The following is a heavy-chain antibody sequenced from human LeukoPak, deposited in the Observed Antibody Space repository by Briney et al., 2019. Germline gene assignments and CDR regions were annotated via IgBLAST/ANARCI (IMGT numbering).Heavy chain of an antibody. CDR2: IYYSGST. J-gene: IGHJ5*02. Sequence: SETLSLTCTVSGGSISSYYWSWIRQPPRKGLEWIGYIYYSGSTNYNPSLKGRVTISVDPSKNQLSLKLSSVTAADTAVYYCARDKARTFDPWGQGTLVTVSS. V-gene: IGHV4-59*01. CDR1: GGSISSYY. D-gene: IGHD2-2*01. CDR3: ARDKARTFDP.